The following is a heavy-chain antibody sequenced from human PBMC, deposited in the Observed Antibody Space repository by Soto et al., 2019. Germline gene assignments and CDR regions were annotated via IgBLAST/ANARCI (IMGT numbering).Heavy chain of an antibody. D-gene: IGHD3-3*01. J-gene: IGHJ6*03. V-gene: IGHV3-33*01. Sequence: PLGSLRLSCAASGFTFSSYGMHWVRQAPGKGLEWVAVIWYDGSNKYYADSVKGRFTISRDNSKNTLYLQMNSLRAEDTAVYYCARDGNDFWSGYSSYYYYYMDVWGKGTTVTVSS. CDR3: ARDGNDFWSGYSSYYYYYMDV. CDR1: GFTFSSYG. CDR2: IWYDGSNK.